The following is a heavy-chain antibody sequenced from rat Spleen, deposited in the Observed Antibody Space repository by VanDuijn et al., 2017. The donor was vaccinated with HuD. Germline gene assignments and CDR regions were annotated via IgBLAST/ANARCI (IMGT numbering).Heavy chain of an antibody. J-gene: IGHJ2*01. CDR2: GSTGGGNT. V-gene: IGHV5-25*01. D-gene: IGHD5-1*01. CDR3: TRVKLGAGYYFDY. Sequence: EVQLVVSGGGLVQPGRSMKLSCAASEFTFSNYRMAWVRQTPTKGLEWVASGSTGGGNTYSRDSVKGRFTISRDNAKSTLYLQMNSLRSEDTATYYCTRVKLGAGYYFDYWGQGVMVTVSS. CDR1: EFTFSNYR.